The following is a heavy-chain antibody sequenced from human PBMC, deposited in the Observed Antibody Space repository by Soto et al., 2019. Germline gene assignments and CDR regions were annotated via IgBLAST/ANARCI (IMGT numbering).Heavy chain of an antibody. CDR3: ARDRSDSSGYYVDY. Sequence: GGSLRLSCAASGFTFSDYYMSWIRQAPGKGLEWVSYISSSGSSIYYADSVKGRFTISRDNAKNSLSLQMNSLRAEDTAVYFCARDRSDSSGYYVDYWGQGTLVTVSS. D-gene: IGHD3-22*01. J-gene: IGHJ4*02. CDR1: GFTFSDYY. CDR2: ISSSGSSI. V-gene: IGHV3-11*01.